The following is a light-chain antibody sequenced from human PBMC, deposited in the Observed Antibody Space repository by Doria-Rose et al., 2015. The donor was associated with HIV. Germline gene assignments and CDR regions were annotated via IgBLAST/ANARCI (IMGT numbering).Light chain of an antibody. CDR1: QSFSITY. J-gene: IGKJ1*01. CDR2: DGS. CDR3: HQYCTSWT. V-gene: IGKV3-20*01. Sequence: EIVLTQSPGTLSLSPGERATLSCRASQSFSITYLAWYRQKPGQAPSLLIYDGSTRATGIPDRFSASGPGTDFTLTINRPEPEDFALYYCHQYCTSWTFGQGTKVE.